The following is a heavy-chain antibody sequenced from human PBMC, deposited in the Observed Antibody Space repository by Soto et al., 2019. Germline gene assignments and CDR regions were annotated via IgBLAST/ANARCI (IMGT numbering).Heavy chain of an antibody. D-gene: IGHD4-17*01. CDR2: IYWDDDK. CDR3: AHSGDYGDTFGY. J-gene: IGHJ4*02. CDR1: GFSLSTSGVG. V-gene: IGHV2-5*02. Sequence: QITLKESGPPLVKPTQTLTLTCTFSGFSLSTSGVGVGWIRQPPGKALEWLALIYWDDDKRNSPSLKSRLTITKDTSKNQVVLTMTNMVPVDTARYYCAHSGDYGDTFGYWGQGTLVTVSS.